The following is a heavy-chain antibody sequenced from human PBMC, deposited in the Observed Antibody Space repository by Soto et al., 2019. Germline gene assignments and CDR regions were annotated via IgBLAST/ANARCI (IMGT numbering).Heavy chain of an antibody. CDR3: AKDFDSSSSYYYGMDV. CDR1: GFTFSSYG. D-gene: IGHD6-6*01. CDR2: ISYDGSNK. J-gene: IGHJ6*02. Sequence: PGGSLRLSCAASGFTFSSYGMHWVRQAPGKGLEWVAVISYDGSNKYYADSVKGRFTISRDNSKNTLYLQMNSLRAEDTAVYYCAKDFDSSSSYYYGMDVWGQGTTVTVSS. V-gene: IGHV3-30*18.